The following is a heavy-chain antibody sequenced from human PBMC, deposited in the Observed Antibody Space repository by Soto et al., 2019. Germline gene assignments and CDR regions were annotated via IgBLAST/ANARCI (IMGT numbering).Heavy chain of an antibody. CDR3: ARREERVAMPSGY. V-gene: IGHV4-59*01. CDR2: IYYSGST. J-gene: IGHJ4*02. Sequence: QVQLQESGPGLVKPSETLSLTCTVSGGSISSYYWSWIRQPPGKGLEWIGYIYYSGSTNYNPSLKSRVTISVDTSKNQFSLKLSSVTAADTAVYCCARREERVAMPSGYWGQGTLVTVSS. D-gene: IGHD2-2*01. CDR1: GGSISSYY.